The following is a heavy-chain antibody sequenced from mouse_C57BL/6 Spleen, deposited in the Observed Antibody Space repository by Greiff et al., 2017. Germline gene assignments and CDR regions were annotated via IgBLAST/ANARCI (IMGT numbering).Heavy chain of an antibody. CDR1: GFTFSDYG. D-gene: IGHD2-5*01. J-gene: IGHJ3*01. CDR3: ASPYYSNYGWFAY. V-gene: IGHV5-17*01. CDR2: ISSGSSTI. Sequence: EVQRVESGGGLVKPGGSLKLSCAASGFTFSDYGMHWVRQAPEKGLEWVAYISSGSSTIYYADTVKGRFTISRDNAKNTLFLQMTSLRSEDTAMYYCASPYYSNYGWFAYWGQGTLVTVSA.